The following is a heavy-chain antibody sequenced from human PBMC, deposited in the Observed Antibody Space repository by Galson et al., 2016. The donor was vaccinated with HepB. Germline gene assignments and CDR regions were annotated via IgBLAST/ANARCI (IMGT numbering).Heavy chain of an antibody. CDR1: GGTSMRFP. CDR2: MNPDSGET. V-gene: IGHV1-8*01. D-gene: IGHD4-23*01. CDR3: ARPVRYGGNGF. J-gene: IGHJ4*02. Sequence: SVKVSCKASGGTSMRFPITWVRQAPGQGLEWMGWMNPDSGETGYAQKFQGRVTLTRNTSISTAYMELSSLRSEDTAVYYCARPVRYGGNGFWGQGTLITVSS.